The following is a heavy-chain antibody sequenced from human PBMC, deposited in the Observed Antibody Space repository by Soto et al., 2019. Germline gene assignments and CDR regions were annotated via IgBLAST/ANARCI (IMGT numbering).Heavy chain of an antibody. CDR1: GYTLTELS. CDR2: FDPEDGET. V-gene: IGHV1-24*01. J-gene: IGHJ5*01. CDR3: ATKVFGVVYNWLDS. D-gene: IGHD3-3*01. Sequence: ASVKVSCKVSGYTLTELSMHWVRQAPGKGLEWMGGFDPEDGETIYAQKFQGRVTMTEDTSTDTAYMELSSLRSEDTAVYYCATKVFGVVYNWLDSWGQGTLVTVSS.